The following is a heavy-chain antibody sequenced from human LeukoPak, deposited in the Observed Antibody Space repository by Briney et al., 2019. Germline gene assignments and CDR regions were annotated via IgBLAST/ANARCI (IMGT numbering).Heavy chain of an antibody. D-gene: IGHD5-12*01. V-gene: IGHV4-34*01. Sequence: SETPSLTCAVYGGSFSGYYWSWIRKPPGKGLEWIGEINHSGSTNYNPSLKSRVTISVDTSKNQFSLKLSSVTAADTAVYYCARALYSGHAPSYAFDIWGQGTMVTVSS. CDR3: ARALYSGHAPSYAFDI. CDR2: INHSGST. CDR1: GGSFSGYY. J-gene: IGHJ3*02.